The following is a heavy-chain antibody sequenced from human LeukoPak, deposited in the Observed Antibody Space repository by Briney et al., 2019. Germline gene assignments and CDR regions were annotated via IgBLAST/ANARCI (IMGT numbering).Heavy chain of an antibody. CDR2: ISDTGGST. Sequence: GGSLRLSCAASGFTFSSYVMNWVRQAPGKGLEWVSAISDTGGSTYYADSVRGRFTISRDNSKNTLYLQMNSLRAEDTAVYYCAKGSSGWDFDYLGQGTLVTVSS. V-gene: IGHV3-23*01. J-gene: IGHJ4*02. CDR1: GFTFSSYV. CDR3: AKGSSGWDFDY. D-gene: IGHD6-19*01.